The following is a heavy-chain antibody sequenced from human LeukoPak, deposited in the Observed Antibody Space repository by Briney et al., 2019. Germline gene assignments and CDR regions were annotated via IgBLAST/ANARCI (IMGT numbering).Heavy chain of an antibody. CDR2: ISDDGSTK. J-gene: IGHJ4*02. CDR1: GITFSGFE. Sequence: GGSLRLSCVGSGITFSGFELNWVRQAPGKGLDWVSYISDDGSTKTYGDSVEGRFTVSRDNAKNTLSLQMNSLRLEDTGVYYCSRRFRDWGRGILVTVSS. CDR3: SRRFRD. V-gene: IGHV3-48*03.